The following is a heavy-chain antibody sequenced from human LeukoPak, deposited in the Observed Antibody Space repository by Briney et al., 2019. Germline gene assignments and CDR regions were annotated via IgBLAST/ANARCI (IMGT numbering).Heavy chain of an antibody. CDR2: IYPGDSDT. J-gene: IGHJ6*02. D-gene: IGHD3-10*01. CDR3: ARQGYYGSGSYWVSNYYGMDA. Sequence: GESLKISCKGSGYSFTSYWIGWVRQMPGKGLEWMGIIYPGDSDTRYSPSFQGQVTISADKSISTAYLQWSSLKASDTAMYYCARQGYYGSGSYWVSNYYGMDAWGQGTTVTVSS. V-gene: IGHV5-51*01. CDR1: GYSFTSYW.